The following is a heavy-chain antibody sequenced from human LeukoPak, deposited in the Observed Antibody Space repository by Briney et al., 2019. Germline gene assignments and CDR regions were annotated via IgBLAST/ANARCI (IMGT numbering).Heavy chain of an antibody. CDR3: ARHVRKRGIAVAGTPGWFDP. J-gene: IGHJ5*02. V-gene: IGHV4-59*08. CDR1: GGSISSYY. CDR2: IYYSGST. Sequence: SETLSLTCTVSGGSISSYYWSWIRKPPGNGLERNRYIYYSGSTNYNPSLKSRVTISVDTSKNQFSLKLSSVTAADTAVYYCARHVRKRGIAVAGTPGWFDPWGQGTLVTVSS. D-gene: IGHD6-19*01.